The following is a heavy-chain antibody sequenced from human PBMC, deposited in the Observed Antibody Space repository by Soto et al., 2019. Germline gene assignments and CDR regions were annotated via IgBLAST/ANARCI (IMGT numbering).Heavy chain of an antibody. CDR1: GFTFSSYP. CDR3: AREMAAPSGYYHGMDV. Sequence: QVQLVDSGGGVVQPGRSLRLSCAASGFTFSSYPMHWVRQAPGKGLEWVAVISCVGSNRYYADFVKGRFTVSRDNAKNTLFLQMNSLTLEDTGVYYCAREMAAPSGYYHGMDVWGQGTTVTVS. V-gene: IGHV3-30-3*01. CDR2: ISCVGSNR. D-gene: IGHD1-26*01. J-gene: IGHJ6*02.